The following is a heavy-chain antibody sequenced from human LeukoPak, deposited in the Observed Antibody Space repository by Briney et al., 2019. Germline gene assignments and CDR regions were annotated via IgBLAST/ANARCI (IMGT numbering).Heavy chain of an antibody. Sequence: SETLSLTCTVSGGSISSSSYYWGWIRQPPWKGLEWIGSIYYSGSTYYNPSLKSRVTISVDTSKNQFSLKLSSVTAADTAVYYCARHTPYYYDSSGYPSYFDYWGQGTLVTVSS. CDR3: ARHTPYYYDSSGYPSYFDY. CDR1: GGSISSSSYY. V-gene: IGHV4-39*01. J-gene: IGHJ4*02. D-gene: IGHD3-22*01. CDR2: IYYSGST.